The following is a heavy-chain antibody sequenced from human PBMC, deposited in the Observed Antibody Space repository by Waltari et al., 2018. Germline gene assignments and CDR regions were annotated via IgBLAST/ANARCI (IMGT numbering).Heavy chain of an antibody. CDR2: INPNSGGT. J-gene: IGHJ6*03. CDR3: ARVHQLLSAGRYYYYMDV. CDR1: GYTFTGYY. V-gene: IGHV1-2*02. Sequence: QVQLVQSGAEVKKPGASVKVSCKASGYTFTGYYMHWVRQAPGQGLEWMGWINPNSGGTNYAQKFQGRVTMTRDTSISTAYMELSRLRSDDTAVYYCARVHQLLSAGRYYYYMDVWGKGTTVTISS. D-gene: IGHD2-2*01.